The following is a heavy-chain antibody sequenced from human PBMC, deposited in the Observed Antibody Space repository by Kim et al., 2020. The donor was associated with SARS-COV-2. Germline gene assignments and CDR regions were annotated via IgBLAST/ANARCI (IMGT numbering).Heavy chain of an antibody. Sequence: TTSNPTIQSRVTISVDTSKNQFSLKLSSVTAADTAVYYCARVVTDWYFDLWGRGTLVTVSS. D-gene: IGHD2-15*01. CDR3: ARVVTDWYFDL. V-gene: IGHV4-59*01. J-gene: IGHJ2*01. CDR2: T.